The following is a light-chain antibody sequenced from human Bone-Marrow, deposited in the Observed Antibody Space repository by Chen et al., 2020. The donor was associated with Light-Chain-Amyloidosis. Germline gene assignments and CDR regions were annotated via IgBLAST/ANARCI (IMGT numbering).Light chain of an antibody. J-gene: IGLJ3*02. CDR2: DDS. Sequence: SYVLTQPSSVSVAPGQTATIACGGNNIGSTSVHWYQQTPGQAPLLVVYDDSDRPSGIPERLSGYNSGNTATLTNGSVEAGDEADYYCQVWARSSDRPVFGGGTKLTVL. CDR1: NIGSTS. V-gene: IGLV3-21*02. CDR3: QVWARSSDRPV.